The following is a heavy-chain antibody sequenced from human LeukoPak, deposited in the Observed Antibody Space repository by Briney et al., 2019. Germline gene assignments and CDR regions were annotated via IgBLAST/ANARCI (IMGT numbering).Heavy chain of an antibody. CDR2: INFDSSYR. J-gene: IGHJ4*02. V-gene: IGHV3-11*03. D-gene: IGHD2-15*01. Sequence: PGGSLSLSCAASGFTFSNYYRTWIRQAPGKGLEWLSYINFDSSYRNYADSVKGRFTVSRENAKHSLFLQMSSLRTEDTAVYCCARQDGIAAYSIYYWGQGTLVTVSS. CDR3: ARQDGIAAYSIYY. CDR1: GFTFSNYY.